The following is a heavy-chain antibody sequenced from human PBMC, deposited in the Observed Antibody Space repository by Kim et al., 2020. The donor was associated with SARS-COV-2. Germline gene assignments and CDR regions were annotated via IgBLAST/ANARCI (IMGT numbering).Heavy chain of an antibody. CDR3: AKDELAAAGMLDY. V-gene: IGHV3-23*03. Sequence: YSADSVKGRFTISSDNSKTTLYLQMNSLRAEDTAVYYCAKDELAAAGMLDYWGQGTLVTVSS. J-gene: IGHJ4*02. D-gene: IGHD6-13*01.